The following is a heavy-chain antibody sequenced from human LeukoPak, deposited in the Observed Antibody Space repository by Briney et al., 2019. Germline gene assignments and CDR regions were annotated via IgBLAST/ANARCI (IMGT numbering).Heavy chain of an antibody. CDR2: IIPIFGTA. J-gene: IGHJ4*02. CDR1: GGTFSSYA. CDR3: ARGKDIVVVPAAYYFDY. D-gene: IGHD2-2*01. V-gene: IGHV1-69*13. Sequence: ASVKVSCKASGGTFSSYAISWVRQAPGQGLEWMGGIIPIFGTANYAQKFQGRVTITADESTSTAYMELSSLRSEDTAVYYCARGKDIVVVPAAYYFDYWGQGTLVTVSS.